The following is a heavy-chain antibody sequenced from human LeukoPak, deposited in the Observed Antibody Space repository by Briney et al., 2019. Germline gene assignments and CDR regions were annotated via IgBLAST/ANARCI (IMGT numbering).Heavy chain of an antibody. CDR1: GYTFTSYG. CDR2: ISSNSDNT. V-gene: IGHV1-18*01. CDR3: ARDWGSIKVITDY. Sequence: APVNVSCKATGYTFTSYGISWVRQAPGQGFEWMGWISSNSDNTNYAQKLQGRVTMTTDTSTSTAYMELRSLRSDDTAVYYCARDWGSIKVITDYWGQGTLVTVSS. J-gene: IGHJ4*02. D-gene: IGHD3-16*01.